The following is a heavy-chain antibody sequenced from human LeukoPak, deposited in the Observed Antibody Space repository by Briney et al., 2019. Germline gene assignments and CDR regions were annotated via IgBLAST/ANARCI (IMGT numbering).Heavy chain of an antibody. V-gene: IGHV4-30-4*01. CDR1: GDSISSGDYY. CDR2: INYSGST. J-gene: IGHJ4*02. D-gene: IGHD2-15*01. Sequence: SETLSLTCTVSGDSISSGDYYWSWIRQPPGKGLEYIGYINYSGSTSYNPSLKSRATMLVYTSKNQFSLRLSSVTAADTAVYYCAQAPLGFCSGGTCKRYFDYWGQGTLVTVSS. CDR3: AQAPLGFCSGGTCKRYFDY.